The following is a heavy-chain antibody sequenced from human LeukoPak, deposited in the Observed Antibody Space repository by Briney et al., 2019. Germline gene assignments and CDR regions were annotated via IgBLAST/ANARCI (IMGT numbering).Heavy chain of an antibody. D-gene: IGHD3-9*01. CDR3: ARRGVNTDYYDIATNSYSPRYYFDF. V-gene: IGHV1-69*13. CDR2: VIPMFGTT. Sequence: GASVKVSCKASGGTFSSFGLSWVRQAPGQGLEWMGGVIPMFGTTDYAQKFQGRVTITADESTSTAYMELSSLRSEDTAVYYCARRGVNTDYYDIATNSYSPRYYFDFWGQGTLVTVSS. J-gene: IGHJ4*02. CDR1: GGTFSSFG.